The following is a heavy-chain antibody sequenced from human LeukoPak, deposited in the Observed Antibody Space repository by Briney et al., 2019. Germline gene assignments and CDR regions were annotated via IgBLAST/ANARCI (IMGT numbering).Heavy chain of an antibody. V-gene: IGHV4-34*01. D-gene: IGHD6-13*01. J-gene: IGHJ6*03. CDR3: ARYSSSYRYYYMDV. CDR1: GGSFSGYY. Sequence: SETLSLTCAVYGGSFSGYYWSWIRQPPGKGLEWIGEINHSGSTNYNPSLKSRVTISVDTSKNQFSLKLSSVTAADTAVYYRARYSSSYRYYYMDVWGKGTTVTVSS. CDR2: INHSGST.